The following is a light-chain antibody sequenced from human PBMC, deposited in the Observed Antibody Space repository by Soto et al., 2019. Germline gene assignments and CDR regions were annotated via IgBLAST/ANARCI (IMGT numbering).Light chain of an antibody. V-gene: IGKV3D-20*01. J-gene: IGKJ5*01. CDR1: QSVSSSD. CDR3: QQYGSSLIT. CDR2: DAS. Sequence: IVLTQSPATLSLSPGERATLSCGASQSVSSSDLAWYQQTPGLAPRLLIYDASSRPTGIPDRFSGSGSGTDFTLTISRLEPEDFAVYFCQQYGSSLITFGQGTRLEIK.